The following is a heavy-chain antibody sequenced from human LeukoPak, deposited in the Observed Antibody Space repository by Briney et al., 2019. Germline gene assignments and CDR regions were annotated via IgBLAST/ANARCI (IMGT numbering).Heavy chain of an antibody. CDR2: ISGSGGST. D-gene: IGHD2-2*01. J-gene: IGHJ5*02. V-gene: IGHV3-23*01. CDR1: GFTFSSYA. CDR3: AKDVGGEYQLLSWFDP. Sequence: GGSLRLSCAASGFTFSSYAMSWVRQAPGKGLEWVSAISGSGGSTYYADSVKGRFTISRDNSKNTLYLQMNSLRAEDTAVYYCAKDVGGEYQLLSWFDPWGQGTLVTVSS.